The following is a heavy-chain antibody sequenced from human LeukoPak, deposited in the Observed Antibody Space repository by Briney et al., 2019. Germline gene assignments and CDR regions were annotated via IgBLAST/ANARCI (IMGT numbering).Heavy chain of an antibody. Sequence: SVKVSCKASGGTFSSYAISWVRQAPGQGLEWMGGIIPIFGTTNHAQKFQDRVTITADESTSTAFMELSSLESDDAAVYYCARTLQGGSSGYRIFDYWGQGTLVTVSS. CDR3: ARTLQGGSSGYRIFDY. CDR1: GGTFSSYA. J-gene: IGHJ4*02. D-gene: IGHD3-22*01. CDR2: IIPIFGTT. V-gene: IGHV1-69*01.